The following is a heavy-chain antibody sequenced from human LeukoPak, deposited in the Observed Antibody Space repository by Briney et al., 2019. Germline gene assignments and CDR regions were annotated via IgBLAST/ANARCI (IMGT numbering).Heavy chain of an antibody. CDR3: ARFIAAAGQFDY. J-gene: IGHJ4*02. CDR2: ISSSSSYI. D-gene: IGHD6-13*01. CDR1: GFTFSSYS. V-gene: IGHV3-21*01. Sequence: PGGSLRLSCAASGFTFSSYSMNWVRQAPGKGLEWVSSISSSSSYIYYADSVKGRFTISRDNAKNSLYPQMNSLRAEDTAVYYCARFIAAAGQFDYWGQGTLVTVSS.